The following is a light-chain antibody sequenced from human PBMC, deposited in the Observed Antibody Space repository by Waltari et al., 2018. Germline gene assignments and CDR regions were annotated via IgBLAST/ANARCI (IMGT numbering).Light chain of an antibody. CDR1: SGPSSNV. V-gene: IGLV4-69*01. Sequence: QLVLTQSPSASASLGASVKLTCTLSSGPSSNVIAWHQQQPEKGPRYLRKVNSDGSHGKGDEIPDRFSGSSSGAERYLTISSLQSEDEADYYCQTGGHGTWVFGGGTKLTVL. J-gene: IGLJ3*02. CDR2: VNSDGSH. CDR3: QTGGHGTWV.